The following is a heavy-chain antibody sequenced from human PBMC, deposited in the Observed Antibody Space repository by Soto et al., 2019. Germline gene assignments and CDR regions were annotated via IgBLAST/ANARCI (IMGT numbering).Heavy chain of an antibody. V-gene: IGHV4-39*01. J-gene: IGHJ4*02. D-gene: IGHD4-17*01. CDR2: IYYSGST. Sequence: SATLSLTCTVSGGSISSYYWGWIRQPPGKGLEWIGSIYYSGSTYYNPSLKSRVTISVDTSKNQFSLKLSSVTAADTAVYYCASSYGDYVSYWGQGTLVTVSS. CDR1: GGSISSYY. CDR3: ASSYGDYVSY.